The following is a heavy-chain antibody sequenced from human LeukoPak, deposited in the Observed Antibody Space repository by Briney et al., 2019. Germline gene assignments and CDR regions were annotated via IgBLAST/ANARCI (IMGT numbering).Heavy chain of an antibody. CDR2: IYYSGST. V-gene: IGHV4-59*08. CDR3: ARLERWLQFDY. J-gene: IGHJ4*02. D-gene: IGHD5-24*01. CDR1: GGSISSYY. Sequence: SETLSLTCTVSGGSISSYYWSWIRQPPGKGLEWIGYIYYSGSTNYNPSLKSRVTISVDTSKNQFSLKLSSVTAADTAVYYCARLERWLQFDYWGQGTLVTVSS.